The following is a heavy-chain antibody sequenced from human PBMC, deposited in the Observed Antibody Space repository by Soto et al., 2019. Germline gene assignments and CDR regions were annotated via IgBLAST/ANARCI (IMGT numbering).Heavy chain of an antibody. V-gene: IGHV3-30*03. CDR2: IAYDGNDK. J-gene: IGHJ6*02. CDR1: EFTFNTYA. Sequence: QAQLVESGGGVVQPGRSLRLSCAASEFTFNTYAMHWVRQAPGKGLEWVAVIAYDGNDKYYADSVKGRFTISRDNSKNALYLQMNTLRPEDTAMYYCAGDVGNYVHYYYGMDVWGQGTTVTVSS. D-gene: IGHD1-7*01. CDR3: AGDVGNYVHYYYGMDV.